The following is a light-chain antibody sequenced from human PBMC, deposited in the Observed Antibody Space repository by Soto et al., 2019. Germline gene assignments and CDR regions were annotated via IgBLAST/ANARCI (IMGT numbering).Light chain of an antibody. J-gene: IGLJ1*01. CDR3: LAWDDSLNGNL. CDR1: SSNIESNT. Sequence: QSGLTHPPSASGTPGQRVTISCSGSSSNIESNTVYWYQQLPGMAPRLLIHTNDRRPSGVPDRFSGSKSGTSASLAISGLQSEDEADYYCLAWDDSLNGNLFGTGTKVTVL. CDR2: TND. V-gene: IGLV1-44*01.